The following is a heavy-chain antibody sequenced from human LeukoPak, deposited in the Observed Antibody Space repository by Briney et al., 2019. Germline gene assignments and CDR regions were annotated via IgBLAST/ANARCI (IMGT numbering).Heavy chain of an antibody. J-gene: IGHJ6*02. D-gene: IGHD5-18*01. V-gene: IGHV1-8*01. CDR3: ARGIELRSGYSYGYGSGYYYGMDV. CDR1: GYTFTSYD. CDR2: MNPNSGNT. Sequence: WASVKVSCKASGYTFTSYDINWVRQATGQGLEWMGWMNPNSGNTGYAQKFQGRVTMTRNTSISTAYMELSSLRSEDTAVYYCARGIELRSGYSYGYGSGYYYGMDVWGQGTTVTVSS.